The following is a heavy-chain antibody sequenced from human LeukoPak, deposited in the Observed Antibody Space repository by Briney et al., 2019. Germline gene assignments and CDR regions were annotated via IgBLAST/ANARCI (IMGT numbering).Heavy chain of an antibody. CDR1: GDTLTELA. J-gene: IGHJ6*03. D-gene: IGHD1-26*01. CDR2: FDLEDGKP. Sequence: SSVKVSCKVSGDTLTELAIHWVRQAPGKGLEWMGNFDLEDGKPIYAQKYQGRVTMTEDTSTDTAYMELSSLRSEDTAVYYCAAWAGRGNVRQDYYYYYMDVWGKGTAVTVS. CDR3: AAWAGRGNVRQDYYYYYMDV. V-gene: IGHV1-24*01.